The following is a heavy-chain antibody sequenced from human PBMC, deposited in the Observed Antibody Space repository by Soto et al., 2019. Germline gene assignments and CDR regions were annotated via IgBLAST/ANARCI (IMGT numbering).Heavy chain of an antibody. CDR2: IYYSGST. CDR1: GGSISSGGYY. J-gene: IGHJ4*02. V-gene: IGHV4-31*03. D-gene: IGHD3-22*01. Sequence: SETLSLTCTVSGGSISSGGYYWSWIRQHPGKGLEWIGYIYYSGSTYYNPSLKSRVTISVDTSKNQFSLKLSSVTAADTAVYSCARFGYSTNIGIDYWGQGTLVTVSS. CDR3: ARFGYSTNIGIDY.